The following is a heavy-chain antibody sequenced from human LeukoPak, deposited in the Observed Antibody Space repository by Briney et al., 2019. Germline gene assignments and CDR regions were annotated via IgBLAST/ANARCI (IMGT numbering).Heavy chain of an antibody. V-gene: IGHV4-34*01. CDR2: INHSGST. CDR3: ARVKYGSGSYYAQYYFDY. D-gene: IGHD3-10*01. Sequence: SETLSLTCAVYGGSFSGYYWSWIRQPPGKGLEWIGEINHSGSTNYNPSLKSRVTISVDTSKNQFSLKLSSVTAADTAVYYCARVKYGSGSYYAQYYFDYWGQGTLVTVSS. J-gene: IGHJ4*02. CDR1: GGSFSGYY.